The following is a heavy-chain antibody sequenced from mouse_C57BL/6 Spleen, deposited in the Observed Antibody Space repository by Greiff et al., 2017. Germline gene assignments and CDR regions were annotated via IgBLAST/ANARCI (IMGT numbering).Heavy chain of an antibody. D-gene: IGHD2-4*01. CDR3: ARHEEHEYEGAMDY. CDR1: GYTFTEYT. J-gene: IGHJ4*01. CDR2: FYPGSGSI. Sequence: VKLVESGAELVKPGASVKLFCKASGYTFTEYTIHWVKQRSGQGLVWIGCFYPGSGSIQYHEKFKDKATLTADTSSSTVYMELSRLTSEDSAVYFCARHEEHEYEGAMDYRGQRTSVTVSS. V-gene: IGHV1-62-2*01.